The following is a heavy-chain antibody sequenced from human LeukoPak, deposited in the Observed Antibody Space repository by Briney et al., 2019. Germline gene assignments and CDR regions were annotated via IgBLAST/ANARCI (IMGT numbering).Heavy chain of an antibody. J-gene: IGHJ6*03. Sequence: SETLSLTCTVSGDSISTYYWSWFRQPAGKGLEWIGRIYATGSTNYNPSLKSRVTMSVDTSKNQFSLKLRSVTAADTAMYYCTRDRSRVTARSPSYYYYYYYMDVWGKGTTVTISS. CDR1: GDSISTYY. V-gene: IGHV4-4*07. CDR3: TRDRSRVTARSPSYYYYYYYMDV. D-gene: IGHD2-21*02. CDR2: IYATGST.